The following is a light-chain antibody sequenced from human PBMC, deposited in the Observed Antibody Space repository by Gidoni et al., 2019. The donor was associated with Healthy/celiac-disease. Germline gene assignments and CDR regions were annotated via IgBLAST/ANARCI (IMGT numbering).Light chain of an antibody. CDR1: QSISSW. CDR2: KAS. Sequence: DIQMTQSPPTLSASVGDRVTITCRASQSISSWLAWYQQKPGKAPKLLIYKASSLESGVPSRFSGSGSGTEFTLTISSLQPDDFATYYCQQYNSYSQTFGQXTKVEIK. CDR3: QQYNSYSQT. V-gene: IGKV1-5*03. J-gene: IGKJ1*01.